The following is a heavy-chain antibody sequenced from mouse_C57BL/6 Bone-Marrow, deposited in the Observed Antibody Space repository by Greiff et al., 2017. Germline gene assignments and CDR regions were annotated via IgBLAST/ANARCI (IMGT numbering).Heavy chain of an antibody. CDR1: GFSLTSYG. CDR2: IWSDGST. D-gene: IGHD2-3*01. CDR3: ARHDGYSYAMDY. V-gene: IGHV2-6-1*01. J-gene: IGHJ4*01. Sequence: VQGVESGPGLVAPSQSLSISCTVSGFSLTSYGVHWVRQPPGKGLEWLVVIWSDGSTTYNSALKSRLSISKDNSKSQVFLKMNSLQTDDTAMYYCARHDGYSYAMDYWGQGTSVTVSS.